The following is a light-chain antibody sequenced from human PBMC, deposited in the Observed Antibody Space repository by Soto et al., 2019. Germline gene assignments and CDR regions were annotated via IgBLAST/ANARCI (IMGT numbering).Light chain of an antibody. CDR3: QQYNSYSGT. V-gene: IGKV1-5*01. CDR2: DAS. Sequence: DIQMTQSPATLSASVGDRVTSTCRASQSISSWLAWYQQKPGKAPKLLIYDASSLESGVPSRFSGSGSGTEFTLTISGLQPDDFATYYCQQYNSYSGTFGQGTKVDIK. CDR1: QSISSW. J-gene: IGKJ1*01.